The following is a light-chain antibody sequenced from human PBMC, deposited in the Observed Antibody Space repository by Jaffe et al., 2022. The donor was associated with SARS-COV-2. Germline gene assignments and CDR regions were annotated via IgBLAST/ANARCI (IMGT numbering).Light chain of an antibody. CDR2: GAS. V-gene: IGKV3-15*01. CDR3: QQYNRWPGT. Sequence: EVLMTQSPATLSVSPGERATVSCRASQSVSSNLAWYQQKPGQAPRLLIYGASTRATGIPARFSGSGSGTEFTLTISSLQSEDFAVYWCQQYNRWPGTFGQGTKVEIK. CDR1: QSVSSN. J-gene: IGKJ1*01.